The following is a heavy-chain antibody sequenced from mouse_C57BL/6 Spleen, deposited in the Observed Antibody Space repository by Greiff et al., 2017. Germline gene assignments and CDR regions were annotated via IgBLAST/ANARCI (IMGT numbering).Heavy chain of an antibody. V-gene: IGHV1-69*01. Sequence: QVHVKQPGAELVMPGASVKLSCKASGYTFTSYWMHWVKQRPGQGLEWIGEIDPSDSYTNYNQKFKGKSTLTVDKSSSTAYMQHSSLTSEDSAVYYCARFLHWYFDVWGTGTTVTVSS. CDR2: IDPSDSYT. CDR3: ARFLHWYFDV. CDR1: GYTFTSYW. J-gene: IGHJ1*03.